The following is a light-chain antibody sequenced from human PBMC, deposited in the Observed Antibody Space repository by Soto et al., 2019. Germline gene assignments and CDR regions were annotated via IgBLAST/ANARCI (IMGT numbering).Light chain of an antibody. CDR1: QSVGSN. J-gene: IGKJ1*01. CDR3: QHYNNWRST. CDR2: GAS. Sequence: IATTVSPATISISPGRGATLSCGASQSVGSNLAWYQQKHGQAPSLLIFGASTRATSTPARFSGSGSGTEGTLTISRLQSEDGTVYYCQHYNNWRSTFGQGTKVDIK. V-gene: IGKV3-15*01.